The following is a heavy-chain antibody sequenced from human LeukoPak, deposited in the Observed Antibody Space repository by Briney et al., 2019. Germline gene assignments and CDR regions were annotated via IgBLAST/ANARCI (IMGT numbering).Heavy chain of an antibody. V-gene: IGHV4-59*12. J-gene: IGHJ4*02. CDR3: ASQLPSTQGYFDY. CDR2: IFYSGST. D-gene: IGHD2/OR15-2a*01. Sequence: SETLSLTCTVSGGSISSYYWSWIRQPPGKGLEWIGYIFYSGSTYYNPSLKSRVTISVDRSKNQFSLKLSSVTAADTAVYYCASQLPSTQGYFDYWGQGTLVTVSS. CDR1: GGSISSYY.